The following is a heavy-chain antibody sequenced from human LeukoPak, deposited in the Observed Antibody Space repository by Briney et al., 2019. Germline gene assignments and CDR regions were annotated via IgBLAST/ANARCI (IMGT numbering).Heavy chain of an antibody. CDR1: GYTFTSYG. Sequence: GASVKVSCKASGYTFTSYGISWVRQAPGQGLEWMGWISAYNGNTNYAQKLQGRVTMTTDTSTSTAYMELRSLRSDDTAVYYCARDHGGYCSSTSCYIWFDPWGQGALVTVSS. V-gene: IGHV1-18*01. CDR3: ARDHGGYCSSTSCYIWFDP. D-gene: IGHD2-2*02. J-gene: IGHJ5*02. CDR2: ISAYNGNT.